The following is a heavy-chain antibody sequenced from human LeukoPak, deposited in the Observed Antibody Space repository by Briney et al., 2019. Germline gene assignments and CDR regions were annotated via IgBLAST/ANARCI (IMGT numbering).Heavy chain of an antibody. Sequence: SETLSLTCIVSGGSISSTSYYWGWIRQPPGKGLEWIGSIYYSGSTYYNPSLKSRVTISVDTSTNQFSLKLSSVTAADTAVYYCARVYYDSSGYSPIDYWGQGTLVTVSS. CDR3: ARVYYDSSGYSPIDY. D-gene: IGHD3-22*01. V-gene: IGHV4-39*01. CDR2: IYYSGST. CDR1: GGSISSTSYY. J-gene: IGHJ4*02.